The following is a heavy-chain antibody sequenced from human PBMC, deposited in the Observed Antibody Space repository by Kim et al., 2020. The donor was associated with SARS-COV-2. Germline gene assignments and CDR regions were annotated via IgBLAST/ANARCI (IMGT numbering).Heavy chain of an antibody. CDR3: ARIVGAMIDY. V-gene: IGHV6-1*01. J-gene: IGHJ4*02. Sequence: YNDYAVSVKSRITINPDTAKNQFSLQVNSVTPEDTAVYYCARIVGAMIDYWGQGTLVTVSS. CDR2: YN. D-gene: IGHD1-26*01.